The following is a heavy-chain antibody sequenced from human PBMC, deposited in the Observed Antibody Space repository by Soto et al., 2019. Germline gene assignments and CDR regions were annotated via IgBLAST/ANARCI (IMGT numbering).Heavy chain of an antibody. J-gene: IGHJ4*02. Sequence: EVQLLESGGGLVQPGGSLRLSCAASGFTFSSYAMSWVRQAPGKGLEWVSGISGSGGGIYYADSVKGRFTISRDNSNNTLYLQMSSLRAEDTAVYYCTKGTRVVTAMGLVWGQGTRVTVSS. CDR2: ISGSGGGI. CDR1: GFTFSSYA. CDR3: TKGTRVVTAMGLV. V-gene: IGHV3-23*01. D-gene: IGHD2-21*02.